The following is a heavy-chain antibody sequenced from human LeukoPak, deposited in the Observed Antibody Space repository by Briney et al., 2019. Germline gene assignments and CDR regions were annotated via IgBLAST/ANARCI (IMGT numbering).Heavy chain of an antibody. Sequence: SVKVSCKASGYTFTSYGISWVRQAPGQGLEWMGGIIPIFGTANYAQKFQGRVTITADESTSTAYMELSSLRSEDTAVYYCARAHIVAYDYYYGMDVWGQGTTVTVSS. J-gene: IGHJ6*02. CDR1: GYTFTSYG. V-gene: IGHV1-69*13. CDR2: IIPIFGTA. D-gene: IGHD5-12*01. CDR3: ARAHIVAYDYYYGMDV.